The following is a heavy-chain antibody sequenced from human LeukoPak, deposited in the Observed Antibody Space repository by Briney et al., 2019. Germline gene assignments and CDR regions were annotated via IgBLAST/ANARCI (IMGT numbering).Heavy chain of an antibody. V-gene: IGHV4-61*02. CDR2: IYTSGST. D-gene: IGHD2-2*01. CDR1: GGSISSGSYS. Sequence: SQTLSLTCTVSGGSISSGSYSWSWIRQPAVKGLEGIGRIYTSGSTNYNPSLKSRVTISVDTSKNQFSLKLSSVTAADTAVYYCARPAARGFDAFDIWGQGTMVTVSS. J-gene: IGHJ3*02. CDR3: ARPAARGFDAFDI.